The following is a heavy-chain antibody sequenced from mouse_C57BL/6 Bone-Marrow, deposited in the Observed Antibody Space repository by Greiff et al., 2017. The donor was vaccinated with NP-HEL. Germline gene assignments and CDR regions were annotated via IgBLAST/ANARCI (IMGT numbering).Heavy chain of an antibody. J-gene: IGHJ2*01. D-gene: IGHD6-2*01. CDR1: GYTFTDYY. Sequence: QVHVKQSGAELVRPGASVKLSCKASGYTFTDYYINWVKQRPGQGLEWIARIYPGSGNTYYNEKFKGKATLTAEKSSSTAYMQLSSLTSEDSAVYFCARGESYFDYWGQGTTLTVSS. V-gene: IGHV1-76*01. CDR2: IYPGSGNT. CDR3: ARGESYFDY.